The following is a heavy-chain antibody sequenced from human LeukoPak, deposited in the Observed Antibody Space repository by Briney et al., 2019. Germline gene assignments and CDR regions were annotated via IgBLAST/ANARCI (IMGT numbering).Heavy chain of an antibody. Sequence: SETLSLTCAVYGGSFSGYYWGWIRQPPGKGLEWIGEINHSGSTNYNPSLKSRVTISVDTSKNQFSLKLSSVTAADTAVYYCARGLIVGATQGVYYFDYWGQGTLVTVSS. D-gene: IGHD1-26*01. CDR2: INHSGST. J-gene: IGHJ4*02. CDR3: ARGLIVGATQGVYYFDY. V-gene: IGHV4-34*01. CDR1: GGSFSGYY.